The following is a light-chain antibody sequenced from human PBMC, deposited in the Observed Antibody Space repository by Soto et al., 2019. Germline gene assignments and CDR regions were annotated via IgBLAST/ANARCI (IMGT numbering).Light chain of an antibody. V-gene: IGKV1-5*03. CDR2: KAS. CDR1: QSISSW. CDR3: QHYARFPVT. Sequence: DIQMTQSPSTLSASVGDIVTITCRASQSISSWLAWYQQKPGKGPKLLIYKASTLQSGVPSRFSGSGSGTEFTLIISSLQSDDFATYYCQHYARFPVTFGQGTKVEMK. J-gene: IGKJ1*01.